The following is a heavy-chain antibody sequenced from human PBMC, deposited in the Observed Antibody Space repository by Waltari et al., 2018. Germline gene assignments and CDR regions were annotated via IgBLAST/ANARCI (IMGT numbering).Heavy chain of an antibody. CDR2: IYHSGST. V-gene: IGHV4-38-2*01. D-gene: IGHD6-13*01. J-gene: IGHJ3*02. CDR1: GYSISSGYY. CDR3: ARPWSAAGPGAFDI. Sequence: QVQLQESGPGLVKPSETLSLTCAVSGYSISSGYYWGWIRQPPGKGLEWIGSIYHSGSTYYNPSLKSRVTISVDTSKNQFSLKLSSVTAADTAVYYCARPWSAAGPGAFDIWGQGTMVTVSS.